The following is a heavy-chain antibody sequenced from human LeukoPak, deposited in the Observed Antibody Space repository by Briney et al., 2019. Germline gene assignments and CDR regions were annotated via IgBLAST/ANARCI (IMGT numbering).Heavy chain of an antibody. CDR3: ARVGIYYDGDAFDI. Sequence: SVKVSCKASGYTFTGYYMHWVRQAPGQGLECMGGIIPIFGTANYAQKFQGRVTITADESTSTAYMELSSLRSEDTAVYYCARVGIYYDGDAFDIWGQGTMVTVSS. J-gene: IGHJ3*02. CDR1: GYTFTGYY. D-gene: IGHD3-22*01. CDR2: IIPIFGTA. V-gene: IGHV1-69*13.